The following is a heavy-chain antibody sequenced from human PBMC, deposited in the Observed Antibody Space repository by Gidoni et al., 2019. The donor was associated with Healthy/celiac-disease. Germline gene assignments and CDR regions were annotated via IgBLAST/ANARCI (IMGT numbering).Heavy chain of an antibody. J-gene: IGHJ4*02. Sequence: EVQLVESGGGLVQPGGSLRLSCAASGFTVSSNYMSWVRQAPGKGLEWFSVISSGGSTYYADSVKGRFTISRDNSKNTLYLQMNSLRAEDTAVYYCARTPGDYDSSGYIDYWGQGTLVTVSS. CDR2: ISSGGST. CDR3: ARTPGDYDSSGYIDY. CDR1: GFTVSSNY. D-gene: IGHD3-22*01. V-gene: IGHV3-66*02.